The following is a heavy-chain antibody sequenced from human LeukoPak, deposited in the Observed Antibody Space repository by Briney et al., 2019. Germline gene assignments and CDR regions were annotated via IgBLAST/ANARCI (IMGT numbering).Heavy chain of an antibody. CDR3: ARVLPRKSRSITMVRGLDGMDV. CDR2: INHSGST. J-gene: IGHJ6*04. V-gene: IGHV4-34*01. Sequence: SETLSLTCAVYGGSFSGYYWSWIRQPPGKGLEWIGEINHSGSTNYNPSLKSRVTISVGTSKNQFSLKLSSVTAADTAVYYCARVLPRKSRSITMVRGLDGMDVWGKGTTVTVSS. CDR1: GGSFSGYY. D-gene: IGHD3-10*01.